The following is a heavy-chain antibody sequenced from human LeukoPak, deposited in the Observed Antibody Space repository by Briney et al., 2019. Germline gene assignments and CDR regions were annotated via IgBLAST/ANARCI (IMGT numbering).Heavy chain of an antibody. V-gene: IGHV3-48*03. CDR3: ARAGDIVATIMRGSSGWYSNYYYYMDV. CDR1: GFTFSSYE. J-gene: IGHJ6*03. D-gene: IGHD5-12*01. Sequence: GGSLRLSCAASGFTFSSYEMNWVRQAPGKGLEWVSYISSSGSTIYYADSVKGPFTISRDNAKNSLYLQMNSLRAEDTAVYYCARAGDIVATIMRGSSGWYSNYYYYMDVWGKGTTVTVSS. CDR2: ISSSGSTI.